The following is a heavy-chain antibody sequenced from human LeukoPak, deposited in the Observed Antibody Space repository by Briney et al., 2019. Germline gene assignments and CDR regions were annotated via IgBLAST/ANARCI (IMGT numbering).Heavy chain of an antibody. CDR3: ARRNDFDI. CDR1: GCSITGYH. J-gene: IGHJ3*02. CDR2: IYSSGGT. V-gene: IGHV4-4*08. Sequence: PLETLSLTCTVSGCSITGYHWSWIRQPPGKGLEWIGYIYSSGGTEYKPSLKSRATISADTSKNQFSLKLTSVTAADTAIYYRARRNDFDIWGQGTMVTVSS.